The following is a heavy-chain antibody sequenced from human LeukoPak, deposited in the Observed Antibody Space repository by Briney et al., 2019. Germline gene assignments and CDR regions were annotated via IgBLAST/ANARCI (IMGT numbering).Heavy chain of an antibody. D-gene: IGHD1-20*01. J-gene: IGHJ4*02. CDR3: ARDHYNWTPDQGYKVFDY. V-gene: IGHV3-7*01. CDR1: GFTFSHDW. Sequence: GGSLRVSCAASGFTFSHDWMSWVRQAPGKGLEWVASIKQDGSGEHYVDSVKGRFTISRDNAKNSLYLQMNSLRAEDTAVYYCARDHYNWTPDQGYKVFDYWGQGSLVTVSS. CDR2: IKQDGSGE.